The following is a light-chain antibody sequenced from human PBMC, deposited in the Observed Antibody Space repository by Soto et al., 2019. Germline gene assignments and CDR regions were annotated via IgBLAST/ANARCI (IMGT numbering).Light chain of an antibody. V-gene: IGLV2-11*01. J-gene: IGLJ1*01. Sequence: QSVLTQPRSVSGSPGQSVTISCTGTSTDVGGYNYVSWYQQHPGKVPKLILYDVNKRPSGVPDRFSGSKSGNTASLTFFGLQAEDEADYYCCSYAGRDTLYVFGSGTKVTAL. CDR1: STDVGGYNY. CDR2: DVN. CDR3: CSYAGRDTLYV.